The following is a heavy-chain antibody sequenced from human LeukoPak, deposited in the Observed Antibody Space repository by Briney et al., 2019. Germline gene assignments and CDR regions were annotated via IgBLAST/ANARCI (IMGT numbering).Heavy chain of an antibody. CDR1: GFTFSNYG. D-gene: IGHD2-21*01. CDR2: ISGSGGST. J-gene: IGHJ4*02. Sequence: GGSLRLSCAASGFTFSNYGMSWVRQAPGKGLEWVSGISGSGGSTYYADSVKGRFTISRDNAKNSLYLQMNSLRAEDTAVYYCARVGGGDCCDYWGQGTLVTVSS. V-gene: IGHV3-23*01. CDR3: ARVGGGDCCDY.